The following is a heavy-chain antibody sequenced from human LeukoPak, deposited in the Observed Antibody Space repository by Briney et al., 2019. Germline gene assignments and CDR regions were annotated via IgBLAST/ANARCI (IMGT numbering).Heavy chain of an antibody. J-gene: IGHJ5*02. CDR2: INPNSGGT. CDR1: GYTFTGYY. D-gene: IGHD3-22*01. V-gene: IGHV1-2*02. CDR3: ARDRVLGDSSGYYYA. Sequence: ASVKVSCKASGYTFTGYYMHWVRQAPGQGLEWMGWINPNSGGTNYAQKFQGRVTMTRDTSISTAYMELSRLRSDDTAVYYCARDRVLGDSSGYYYAWGQGTLVTVSS.